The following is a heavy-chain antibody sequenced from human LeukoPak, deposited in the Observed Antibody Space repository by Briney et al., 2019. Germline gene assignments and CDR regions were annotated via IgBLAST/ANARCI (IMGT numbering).Heavy chain of an antibody. CDR2: ISYDGSNK. D-gene: IGHD5-24*01. CDR1: GFTFSSYA. Sequence: GGSLRLSCAASGFTFSSYAMHWVRQAPGKGLGWVAVISYDGSNKYYADSVKGRCTISRDNSKKTVYLQMNSLRTEDTAVYYCAKDRWLQGYFDYWGQGTLVTVSS. CDR3: AKDRWLQGYFDY. V-gene: IGHV3-30*04. J-gene: IGHJ4*02.